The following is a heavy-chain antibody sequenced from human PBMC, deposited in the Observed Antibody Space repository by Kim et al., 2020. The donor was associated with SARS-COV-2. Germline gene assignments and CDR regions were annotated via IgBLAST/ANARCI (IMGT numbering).Heavy chain of an antibody. J-gene: IGHJ4*02. Sequence: YAQKFQGRVTMTRDTSISTAYMELSRLRSDDTAVYYCAREALYSSSSFDYWGQGTLVTVSS. D-gene: IGHD6-6*01. CDR3: AREALYSSSSFDY. V-gene: IGHV1-2*02.